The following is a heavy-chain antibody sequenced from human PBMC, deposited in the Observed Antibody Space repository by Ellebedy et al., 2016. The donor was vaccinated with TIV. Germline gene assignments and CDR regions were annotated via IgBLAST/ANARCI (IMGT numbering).Heavy chain of an antibody. V-gene: IGHV3-30-3*01. Sequence: GESLKISCAASGFTFSSYAMHWVRQAPGKGLEWVAVISYDGSNKYYADSVKGRFTISRDNAKNSLYLQMNSLRAEDTAVYYCARGGGGYCSSTSCPYYYYGMDVWGQGTTVTVSS. CDR1: GFTFSSYA. CDR2: ISYDGSNK. CDR3: ARGGGGYCSSTSCPYYYYGMDV. J-gene: IGHJ6*02. D-gene: IGHD2-2*01.